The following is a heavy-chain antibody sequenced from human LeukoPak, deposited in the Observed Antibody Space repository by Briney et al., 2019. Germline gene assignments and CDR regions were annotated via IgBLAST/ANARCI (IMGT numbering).Heavy chain of an antibody. CDR2: IYSGGST. CDR1: GFTFSSYA. V-gene: IGHV3-53*01. D-gene: IGHD5-18*01. J-gene: IGHJ4*02. Sequence: GGSLRLSCAASGFTFSSYAMSWVRQAPGKGLEWVSVIYSGGSTYYADSVKGRFTISRDNSKNTLYLQMNSLRAEDTAVYYCARASDTAMVTGYFDYWGQGTLVTVSS. CDR3: ARASDTAMVTGYFDY.